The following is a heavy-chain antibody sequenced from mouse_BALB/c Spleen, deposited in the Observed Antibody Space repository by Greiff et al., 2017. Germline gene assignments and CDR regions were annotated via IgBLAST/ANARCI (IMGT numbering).Heavy chain of an antibody. CDR3: ARFEDGYLAYYAMDY. CDR2: INPNNGGT. CDR1: GYTFTDYN. V-gene: IGHV1-18*01. D-gene: IGHD2-3*01. J-gene: IGHJ4*01. Sequence: EVQLQQPGPELVKPGASVKIPCKASGYTFTDYNMDWVKQSHGKSLEWIGDINPNNGGTIYNQKFKGKATLTVDKSSSTAYMELRSLTSEDTAVYYCARFEDGYLAYYAMDYWGQGTSVTVSS.